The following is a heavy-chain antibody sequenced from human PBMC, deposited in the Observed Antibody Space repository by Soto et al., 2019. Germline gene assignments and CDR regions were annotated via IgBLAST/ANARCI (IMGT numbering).Heavy chain of an antibody. Sequence: GESLKISCKGSGYSFTSYWIGWVRQMPGKGLEWMGIIYPGDSDTRYSPSFQGQVTISADKSISTAYLQWSSLKASDTAMYYCARRTMVRGVMGSYMDVWGKGTTVTVSS. CDR1: GYSFTSYW. CDR3: ARRTMVRGVMGSYMDV. J-gene: IGHJ6*03. CDR2: IYPGDSDT. V-gene: IGHV5-51*01. D-gene: IGHD3-10*01.